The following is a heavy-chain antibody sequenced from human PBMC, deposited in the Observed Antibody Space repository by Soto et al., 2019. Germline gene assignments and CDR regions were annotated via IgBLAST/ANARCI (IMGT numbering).Heavy chain of an antibody. Sequence: GESLKXSCKGSGYXFASYWIGWVRQMSGKGLEWMGIIYPSDSTTRYSPSFQGQVTISADKSISTAYLQWGSLKASDTAMYYCVRRGRVLGRYTTDSWGQGTLVTVSS. J-gene: IGHJ4*02. CDR2: IYPSDSTT. V-gene: IGHV5-51*01. D-gene: IGHD3-9*01. CDR3: VRRGRVLGRYTTDS. CDR1: GYXFASYW.